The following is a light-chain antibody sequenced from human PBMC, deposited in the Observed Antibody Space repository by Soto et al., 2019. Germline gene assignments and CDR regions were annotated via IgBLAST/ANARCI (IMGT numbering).Light chain of an antibody. CDR3: QVWDSSTVV. CDR1: NIGNKN. CDR2: SDS. J-gene: IGLJ2*01. V-gene: IGLV3-9*01. Sequence: SSELTQPLSVSVALGQTARITCGRNNIGNKNVHWYQQKPGQAPMLVIYSDSNRPSGIPERFSGSNSGNTATLTISRAQAGDEADYYCQVWDSSTVVFGGGTKLTVL.